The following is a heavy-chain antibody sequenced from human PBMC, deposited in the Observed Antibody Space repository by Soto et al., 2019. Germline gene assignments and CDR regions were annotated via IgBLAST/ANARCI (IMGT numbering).Heavy chain of an antibody. J-gene: IGHJ4*02. D-gene: IGHD6-13*01. CDR1: GYIFTSYD. CDR2: MNPNSGNT. Sequence: ASVKVSCKASGYIFTSYDINWVRQATGQGLEWMGWMNPNSGNTGYAQKFQGRVTMTRNTSISTAYMELSSLRSEDTAVYYCARNAAGTGTFDYWGPGTLVTVSS. V-gene: IGHV1-8*01. CDR3: ARNAAGTGTFDY.